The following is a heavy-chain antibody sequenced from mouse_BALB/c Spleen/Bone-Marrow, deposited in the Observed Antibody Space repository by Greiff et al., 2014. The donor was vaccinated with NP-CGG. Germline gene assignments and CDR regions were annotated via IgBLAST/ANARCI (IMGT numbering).Heavy chain of an antibody. CDR1: GFDFNRYW. D-gene: IGHD2-3*01. Sequence: EVMLVESGGGLVQPGGSLKLSCAASGFDFNRYWMTWVRQAPGKGLEWIGEINPGSSTINYTPSLKDKFIISRDNAKNTLYLQMSKVRSEDTGLYYCTRNGYYGWSAYWGQGTLVTVSA. CDR2: INPGSSTI. J-gene: IGHJ3*01. CDR3: TRNGYYGWSAY. V-gene: IGHV4-1*02.